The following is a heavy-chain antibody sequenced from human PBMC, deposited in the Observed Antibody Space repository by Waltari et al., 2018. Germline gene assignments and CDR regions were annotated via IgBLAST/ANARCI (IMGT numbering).Heavy chain of an antibody. CDR2: INPNSGGT. CDR3: ARDSGAPWGYFDY. V-gene: IGHV1-2*02. Sequence: QVQLVQSGAEVKTPGASVKVSCKASGYTFPASYMHWVRQAPGQGLEWMGWINPNSGGTNYAQKFQGRVTMTRDTSISTAYMELSRLRSDDTAVYYCARDSGAPWGYFDYWGQGTLVTVSS. CDR1: GYTFPASY. J-gene: IGHJ4*02. D-gene: IGHD1-26*01.